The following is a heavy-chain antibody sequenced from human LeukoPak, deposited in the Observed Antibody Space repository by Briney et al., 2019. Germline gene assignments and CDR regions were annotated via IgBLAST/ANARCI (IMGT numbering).Heavy chain of an antibody. CDR2: ISWNSGSI. J-gene: IGHJ4*02. Sequence: GGSLRLSCAASGFTFDDYAMHWVRQAPGKGLEWVSGISWNSGSIGYADSVKGRFTISRDNAKNSLYLQMNSLRAEDTAVYYCARRTVTTVIDYWGQGTLVTVSS. CDR3: ARRTVTTVIDY. D-gene: IGHD4-17*01. CDR1: GFTFDDYA. V-gene: IGHV3-9*01.